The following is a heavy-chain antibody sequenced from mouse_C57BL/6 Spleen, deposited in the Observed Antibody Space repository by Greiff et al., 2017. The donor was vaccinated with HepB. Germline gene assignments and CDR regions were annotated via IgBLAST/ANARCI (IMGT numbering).Heavy chain of an antibody. J-gene: IGHJ3*01. D-gene: IGHD2-2*01. CDR1: GYSFTGYY. CDR3: ARSRVTGAFAY. V-gene: IGHV1-42*01. Sequence: EVQLQQSGPELVKPGASVKISCKASGYSFTGYYMNWVKQSPEKSLEWIGEINPSTGGTTYNQKFKAKATLTVDKSSSTAYMQLKSLTSEDSAVYYCARSRVTGAFAYWGQGTLVTVSA. CDR2: INPSTGGT.